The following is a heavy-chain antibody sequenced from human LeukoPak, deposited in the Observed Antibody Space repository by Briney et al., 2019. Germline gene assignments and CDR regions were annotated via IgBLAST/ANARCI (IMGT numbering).Heavy chain of an antibody. V-gene: IGHV1-2*06. J-gene: IGHJ4*02. D-gene: IGHD6-19*01. CDR3: ASLDSSGWYVLDY. CDR1: GYTSTGYY. Sequence: ASVKVSCKASGYTSTGYYIHWVRQAPGQGLEWMGRINPNSGGTNYAQKFQGRVTMTRDTSISTAYMELSRLRSDDTAVYYCASLDSSGWYVLDYWGQGTLVTVSP. CDR2: INPNSGGT.